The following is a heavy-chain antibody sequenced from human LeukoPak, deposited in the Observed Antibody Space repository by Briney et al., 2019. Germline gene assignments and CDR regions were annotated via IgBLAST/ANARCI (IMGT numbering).Heavy chain of an antibody. CDR1: GGSFSGYY. CDR2: INHSGST. J-gene: IGHJ4*02. Sequence: SETLSLTCAVYGGSFSGYYWSWIRQPPGKGLEWIGEINHSGSTNYNPSLKSRVTISVDTSKNQFSLKLSSVTAADTAVYHCARGKTPVTTPRGFDYWGQGTLVTVSS. V-gene: IGHV4-34*01. D-gene: IGHD4-17*01. CDR3: ARGKTPVTTPRGFDY.